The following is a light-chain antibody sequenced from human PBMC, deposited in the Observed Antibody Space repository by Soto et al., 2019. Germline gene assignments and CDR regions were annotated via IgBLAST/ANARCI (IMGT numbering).Light chain of an antibody. CDR2: AAS. CDR1: QGISTF. V-gene: IGKV1-9*01. CDR3: QQVNRYPWT. Sequence: DIQLTQSPSLLSASVGDRVTITCRASQGISTFLAWYQHQPGKAPKLLIYAASTLQSGVPSRFSGSCSGTEFSITISSLQPEDFATYYCQQVNRYPWTFGQGTMVDI. J-gene: IGKJ1*01.